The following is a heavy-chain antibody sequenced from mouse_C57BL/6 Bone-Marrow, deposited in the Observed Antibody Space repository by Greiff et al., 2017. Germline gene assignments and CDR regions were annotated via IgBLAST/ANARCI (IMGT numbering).Heavy chain of an antibody. V-gene: IGHV7-4*01. CDR1: GFTFTDYY. J-gene: IGHJ4*01. Sequence: EVQVVESGGGLVQPGASLRLSCAASGFTFTDYYMSWVRQPPGKAPVWLALIRNKANGYTTEYTASVKGRFTISRDNSQNILYLQMNTLRAEDSATYYWVKRGSYAMDYWGQGTSVTVSS. CDR2: IRNKANGYTT. CDR3: VKRGSYAMDY.